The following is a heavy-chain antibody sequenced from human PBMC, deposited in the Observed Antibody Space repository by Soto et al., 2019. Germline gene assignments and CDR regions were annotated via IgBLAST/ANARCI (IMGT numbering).Heavy chain of an antibody. CDR3: ARGLKDIVATPFDAFDI. J-gene: IGHJ3*02. CDR1: GFTFSDYY. Sequence: GSLRLSCAASGFTFSDYYMSWIRQAPGKGLEWVSYISSSGSTIYYADSVKGRFTISRDNAKNSLYLQMNSLRAEDTAVYYCARGLKDIVATPFDAFDIWGQGTMVTVSS. CDR2: ISSSGSTI. V-gene: IGHV3-11*01. D-gene: IGHD5-12*01.